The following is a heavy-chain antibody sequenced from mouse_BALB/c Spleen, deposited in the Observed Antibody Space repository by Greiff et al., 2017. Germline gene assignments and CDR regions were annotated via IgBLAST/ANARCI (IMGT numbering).Heavy chain of an antibody. D-gene: IGHD1-2*01. J-gene: IGHJ4*01. CDR3: ASYYGYNYYAMDY. CDR2: INPGSGGT. CDR1: GYAFTNYL. V-gene: IGHV1-54*01. Sequence: QVQLQQSGAELVRPGTSVKVSCKASGYAFTNYLIEWVKQRPGQGLEWIGVINPGSGGTNYNEKFKGKATLTADKSSSTAYMQLSSLTSEDSAVYFCASYYGYNYYAMDYWGQGTSVTVSS.